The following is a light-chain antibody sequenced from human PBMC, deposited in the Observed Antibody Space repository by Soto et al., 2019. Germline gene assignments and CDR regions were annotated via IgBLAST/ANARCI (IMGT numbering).Light chain of an antibody. V-gene: IGLV1-44*01. CDR2: SNN. Sequence: QSVLTQPPSASATPGQMVTISCSGSSSNIGSNTVNWYQQLPGTAPKLLIYSNNQRPSGVPDRFSGSKSGTSASLAISGLQSEDEADYYCAAWDDSLNGPGYVFGTGTKVTVL. CDR1: SSNIGSNT. J-gene: IGLJ1*01. CDR3: AAWDDSLNGPGYV.